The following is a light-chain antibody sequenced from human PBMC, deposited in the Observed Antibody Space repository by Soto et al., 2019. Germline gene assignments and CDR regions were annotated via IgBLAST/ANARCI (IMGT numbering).Light chain of an antibody. V-gene: IGKV3-11*01. J-gene: IGKJ1*01. CDR1: QGVNRY. Sequence: EIVLTQSPATLSLSPGERATLSCWASQGVNRYLVWYQQKPGQAPRLLMYDASRRATGIPARFSGSGSGTDFTLTISRLEAEDFAVYFCYQYDSSPWTFGQGTKVDIK. CDR2: DAS. CDR3: YQYDSSPWT.